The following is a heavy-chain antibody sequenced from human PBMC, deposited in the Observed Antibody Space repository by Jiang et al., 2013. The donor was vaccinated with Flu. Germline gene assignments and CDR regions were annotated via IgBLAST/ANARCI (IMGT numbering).Heavy chain of an antibody. J-gene: IGHJ4*02. CDR3: ATLRNGLGWSWSYFDY. Sequence: VLLKPSETLSLTCAVYGGSFSGYYWSWIRQPPGKGLEWIGEINHSGSTNYNPSLKSRVTISVDTSKNQFSLKLSSVTAADTAVYYCATLRNGLGWSWSYFDYWGQGTLVTASS. CDR2: INHSGST. V-gene: IGHV4-34*01. CDR1: GGSFSGYY. D-gene: IGHD6-13*01.